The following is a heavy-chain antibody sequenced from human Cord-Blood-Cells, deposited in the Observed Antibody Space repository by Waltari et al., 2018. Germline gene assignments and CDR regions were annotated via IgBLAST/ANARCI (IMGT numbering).Heavy chain of an antibody. D-gene: IGHD7-27*01. J-gene: IGHJ3*02. Sequence: QVQLVQSGAEVKKPGASVKVSCKASGYTFTGYYMHWVRQAPGQGLEWMGWINPNGGGTNYAQKFQGRVTMTRDTSISTAYMELSRLRSDDTAVYYCARDPSLGIGAFDIWGQGTMVTVSS. CDR2: INPNGGGT. V-gene: IGHV1-2*02. CDR3: ARDPSLGIGAFDI. CDR1: GYTFTGYY.